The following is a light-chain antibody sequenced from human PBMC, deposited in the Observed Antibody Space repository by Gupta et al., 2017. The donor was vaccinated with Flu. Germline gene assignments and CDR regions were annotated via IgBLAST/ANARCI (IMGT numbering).Light chain of an antibody. CDR2: KDN. J-gene: IGLJ3*02. CDR3: ATWDDSRNGPV. V-gene: IGLV1-44*01. CDR1: NSNIGRNT. Sequence: QSLLTQPPSSSGTPGQSVTISCSGSNSNIGRNTLSWYQQLPGAAPKLSSQKDNQRPSGVPGRFSGSKAGTSASLTISGLQAEDEGDFYCATWDDSRNGPVFGGGTRLTVL.